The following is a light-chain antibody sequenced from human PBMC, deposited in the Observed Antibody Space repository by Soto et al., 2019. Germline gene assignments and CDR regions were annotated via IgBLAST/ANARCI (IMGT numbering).Light chain of an antibody. CDR2: KAS. V-gene: IGKV1-5*03. CDR3: QQYESYSPWM. Sequence: DIQMTQSPSTLSGSVGDRVTITCRASQTISSWLAWYQQKPGKAPKLLIYKASTLKSGVPSRFSGSGSGTEFTLTISSLQPDDFATYYCQQYESYSPWMFGQGTKVDI. CDR1: QTISSW. J-gene: IGKJ1*01.